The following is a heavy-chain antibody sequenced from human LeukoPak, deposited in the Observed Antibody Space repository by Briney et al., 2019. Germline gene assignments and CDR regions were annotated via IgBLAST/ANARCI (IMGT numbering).Heavy chain of an antibody. Sequence: GGSLRLSCAASGFTFSSYAMHWVRQAPGKGLEWVAVISYDGSNKYYADSVKGRFTISRDNSKNTLYLQMNSLRAEDTAVYYCAKVIDYDGVDYWGQGTLVTVSS. D-gene: IGHD4-23*01. J-gene: IGHJ4*02. CDR3: AKVIDYDGVDY. CDR1: GFTFSSYA. CDR2: ISYDGSNK. V-gene: IGHV3-30-3*01.